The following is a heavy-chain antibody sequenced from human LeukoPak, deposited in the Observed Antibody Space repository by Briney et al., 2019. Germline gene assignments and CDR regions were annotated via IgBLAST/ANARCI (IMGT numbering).Heavy chain of an antibody. V-gene: IGHV3-33*01. CDR3: ARDPSNSRKWTPFDY. CDR1: GFSFSSHG. CDR2: IWEDETDK. J-gene: IGHJ4*02. Sequence: GGPLRLSCAASGFSFSSHGMHWVRQAPGKGLEWVAVIWEDETDKNYTDSVKGRFTISRDNSKNTLYLQMNSLRAEDTAVYYCARDPSNSRKWTPFDYWGQGTQVTVSS. D-gene: IGHD4-23*01.